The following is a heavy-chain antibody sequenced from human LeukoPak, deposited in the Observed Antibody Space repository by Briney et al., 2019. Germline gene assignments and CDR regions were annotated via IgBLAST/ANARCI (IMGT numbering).Heavy chain of an antibody. V-gene: IGHV3-21*01. CDR2: ISSSSSYI. CDR1: GFTFSSYS. CDR3: ARKGYSYGYAFDY. Sequence: PGGSLRLSCAASGFTFSSYSMNWVRQAPGKGLEWVSSISSSSSYIYYADSVKGRFTISRDNAKNSLYLQMNSLRAEDTAVYYCARKGYSYGYAFDYWGQGTLVTVSS. J-gene: IGHJ4*02. D-gene: IGHD5-18*01.